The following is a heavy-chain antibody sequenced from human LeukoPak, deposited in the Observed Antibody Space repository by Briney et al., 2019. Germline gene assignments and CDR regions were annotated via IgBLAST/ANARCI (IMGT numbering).Heavy chain of an antibody. Sequence: SETLSLTCTVSGGSISTNAYYWAWIRQPPGKGLEWIGEINHSGSTNYNPSLKSRVTISVDTSKNQFSLKLSSVTAEDTAVYYCARDARKYYDSSGYYPKYWGQGTLVTVSS. CDR2: INHSGST. CDR1: GGSISTNAYY. J-gene: IGHJ4*02. CDR3: ARDARKYYDSSGYYPKY. V-gene: IGHV4-39*07. D-gene: IGHD3-22*01.